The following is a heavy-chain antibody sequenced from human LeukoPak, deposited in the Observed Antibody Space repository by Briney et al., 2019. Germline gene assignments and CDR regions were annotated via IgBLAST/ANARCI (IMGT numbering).Heavy chain of an antibody. CDR2: INPSVST. D-gene: IGHD2-2*01. V-gene: IGHV4-34*01. J-gene: IGHJ4*02. CDR3: ARDLEYCSSPSCPFDY. Sequence: SETLSLTCAVYGGSFSGYYWSWIRQPPGKGLEWIGEINPSVSTNYNPSLKSRVTISEDTSKNQFTLKLNSVTAADTAVYYCARDLEYCSSPSCPFDYWGQGTLVTVSS. CDR1: GGSFSGYY.